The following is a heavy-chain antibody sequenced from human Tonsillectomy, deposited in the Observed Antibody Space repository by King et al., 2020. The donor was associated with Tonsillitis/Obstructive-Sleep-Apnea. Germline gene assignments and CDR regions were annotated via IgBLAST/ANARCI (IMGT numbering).Heavy chain of an antibody. CDR3: ARVLTYYYDSSGYY. CDR2: INHSGST. J-gene: IGHJ4*02. V-gene: IGHV4-34*01. D-gene: IGHD3-22*01. Sequence: VQLQQWGAGLLKPSETLSLTCAVYGGSFSGYYWSWIRQPPGKGLEWIGEINHSGSTNYNPSLKSRCTISVDTSKNQFSLKLSHVTAADTAVYYCARVLTYYYDSSGYYWGQGTLVTVSS. CDR1: GGSFSGYY.